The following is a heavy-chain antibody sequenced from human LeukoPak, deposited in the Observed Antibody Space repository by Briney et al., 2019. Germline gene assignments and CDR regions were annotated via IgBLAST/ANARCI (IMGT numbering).Heavy chain of an antibody. Sequence: PSETLSLTCTVSGGSISSSSYYWGWIRQPPGKGLEWIGSIYYSGSTYYNPSLKSRVTISVDTSKNQFSLKLSSVTAEDTAVYYCARLGQGRYSSGWYLGDYGMDVWGQGTTVTVSS. D-gene: IGHD6-19*01. J-gene: IGHJ6*02. CDR3: ARLGQGRYSSGWYLGDYGMDV. CDR1: GGSISSSSYY. V-gene: IGHV4-39*01. CDR2: IYYSGST.